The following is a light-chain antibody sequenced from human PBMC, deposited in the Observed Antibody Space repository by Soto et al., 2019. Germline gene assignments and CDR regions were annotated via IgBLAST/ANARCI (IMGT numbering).Light chain of an antibody. CDR1: SSNIGAGYD. CDR2: DNN. Sequence: QAVVTQPPSVSGAPGQRVTISCTGSSSNIGAGYDVHWYQQLPGTAPKLLVYDNNYRPSGVPDRFSGSKSGTSASLAITGLQAEDEADYYCQSYDSSLSVVFGGGTKLTVL. V-gene: IGLV1-40*01. J-gene: IGLJ3*02. CDR3: QSYDSSLSVV.